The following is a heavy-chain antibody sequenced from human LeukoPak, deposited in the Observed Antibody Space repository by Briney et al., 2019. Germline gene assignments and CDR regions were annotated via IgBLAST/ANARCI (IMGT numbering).Heavy chain of an antibody. D-gene: IGHD6-13*01. CDR1: DGSISSSNYY. V-gene: IGHV4-39*07. CDR2: IFYTGNT. CDR3: ARDPAGGRHSSWYTAH. J-gene: IGHJ4*02. Sequence: KASETLSLTCTVSDGSISSSNYYWAWIRQPPGKGLEWIANIFYTGNTYYNPSLKSRVTISIDTSKNQFSLRLNSVTAADTAVYYCARDPAGGRHSSWYTAHWGQGTLVTVSS.